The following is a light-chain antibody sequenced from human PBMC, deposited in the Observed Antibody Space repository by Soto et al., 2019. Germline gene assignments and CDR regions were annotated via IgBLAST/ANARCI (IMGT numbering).Light chain of an antibody. CDR3: QQYNSYS. CDR1: QSISNW. J-gene: IGKJ1*01. Sequence: IQLTQSPSTLPASVGDRVTLTCRASQSISNWLAWYQQKPGTAPKLLIYHASILETAVPSRFSGNGSGTEFTLTFSSLHPGDFATYYCQQYNSYSFGQGSRVEIK. CDR2: HAS. V-gene: IGKV1-5*01.